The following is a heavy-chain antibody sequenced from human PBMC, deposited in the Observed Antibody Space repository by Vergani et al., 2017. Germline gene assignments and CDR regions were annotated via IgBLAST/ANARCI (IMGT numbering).Heavy chain of an antibody. CDR1: GGSINSHNYY. CDR2: IHTSGST. J-gene: IGHJ4*02. CDR3: AGGSYRGVGCYKRLFDY. D-gene: IGHD3-16*02. Sequence: QVQLQESGPGLVKPSQTLSLTCTVSGGSINSHNYYWSWIRQPAGKGLEWIGRIHTSGSTNYNPSLKSRVTMSEDTSKNQFSLNLTSVTAADTAVYFCAGGSYRGVGCYKRLFDYWGQGILVTVSS. V-gene: IGHV4-61*02.